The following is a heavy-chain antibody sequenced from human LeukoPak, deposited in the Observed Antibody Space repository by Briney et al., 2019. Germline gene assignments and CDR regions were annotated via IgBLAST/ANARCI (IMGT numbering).Heavy chain of an antibody. CDR3: ARGVEMVNWRDAFDI. Sequence: ASVKVSCKASEYTFTSYYMHWVRQAPGQGLEWMGIINPSGGSTSYAQKFQGRVTMTRDTSTSTVYMELSSLRSEDTAVYYCARGVEMVNWRDAFDIWGQGTMVTVSS. D-gene: IGHD5-24*01. V-gene: IGHV1-46*01. CDR1: EYTFTSYY. CDR2: INPSGGST. J-gene: IGHJ3*02.